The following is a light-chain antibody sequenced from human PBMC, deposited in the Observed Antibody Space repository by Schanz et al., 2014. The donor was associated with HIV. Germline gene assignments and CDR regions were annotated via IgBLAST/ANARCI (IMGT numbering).Light chain of an antibody. J-gene: IGLJ3*02. Sequence: QSVVTQPPSTSGTPGQRVTISCSGSSSNIGSNTANWYQQFPGAAPKLLIYGNTNRPSGVPARFSGSKSGTSASLAITGLQAEDEADYYCQSYDSSLSGPWVFGGGTKLTVL. CDR2: GNT. CDR1: SSNIGSNT. V-gene: IGLV1-44*01. CDR3: QSYDSSLSGPWV.